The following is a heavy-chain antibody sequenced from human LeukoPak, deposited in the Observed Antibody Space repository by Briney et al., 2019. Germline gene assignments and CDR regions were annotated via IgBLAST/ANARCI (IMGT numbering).Heavy chain of an antibody. D-gene: IGHD3-22*01. J-gene: IGHJ4*02. Sequence: ASVKVSCKASGGTFSSYAISWVRQAPGQGLEWMGWISAYNGNTNYAQKLQGRVTMTTDTSTSTAYMELRSLRSDDTAVYYCARDTYYYDSSGYLGIDYWGQGTLVTVSS. CDR1: GGTFSSYA. CDR3: ARDTYYYDSSGYLGIDY. CDR2: ISAYNGNT. V-gene: IGHV1-18*01.